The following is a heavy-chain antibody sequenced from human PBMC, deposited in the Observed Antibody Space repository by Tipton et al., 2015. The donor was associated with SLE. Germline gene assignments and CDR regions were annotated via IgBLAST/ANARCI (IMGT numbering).Heavy chain of an antibody. J-gene: IGHJ4*02. Sequence: TLSLTCTVSGDSISSHYWSWIRQPPGKGLEWIGYIYYRGGTKYNPSLKSRVTISVDTSKNQFSLKLSSVTAADTAVYYCARHRWDLEFFDYWGQGTLVTVSS. CDR2: IYYRGGT. CDR3: ARHRWDLEFFDY. CDR1: GDSISSHY. D-gene: IGHD1-26*01. V-gene: IGHV4-59*08.